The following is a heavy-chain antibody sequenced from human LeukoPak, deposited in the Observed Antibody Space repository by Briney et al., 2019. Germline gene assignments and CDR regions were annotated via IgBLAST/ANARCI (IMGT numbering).Heavy chain of an antibody. CDR1: GFSLSTRGVG. Sequence: SGPTLVNPTQTLTVTCTFSGFSLSTRGVGVGWIRQPPGKGLEWIGYISNSGSTNYNPSLKSRVTISVDTSKHQFSLKLTSVTAADTAMYYCARVIYDSWNGYYYFDYWGQGTLVTVSS. V-gene: IGHV4-61*08. CDR2: ISNSGST. D-gene: IGHD3-3*01. J-gene: IGHJ4*02. CDR3: ARVIYDSWNGYYYFDY.